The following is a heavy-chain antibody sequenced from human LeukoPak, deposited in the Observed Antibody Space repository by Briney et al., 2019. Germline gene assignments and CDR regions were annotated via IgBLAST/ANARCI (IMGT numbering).Heavy chain of an antibody. CDR2: IYHSGST. CDR3: ARAELGSSWYPPNRHYYYYMDV. Sequence: SQTLSLTCTVSGYSISSGYYWGWIRQPPGKGLEWIGSIYHSGSTYYNPSLKSRVTISVDTSKNQFSLKLSSVTAADTAVYYCARAELGSSWYPPNRHYYYYMDVWGKGTTVTVSS. J-gene: IGHJ6*03. V-gene: IGHV4-38-2*02. CDR1: GYSISSGYY. D-gene: IGHD6-13*01.